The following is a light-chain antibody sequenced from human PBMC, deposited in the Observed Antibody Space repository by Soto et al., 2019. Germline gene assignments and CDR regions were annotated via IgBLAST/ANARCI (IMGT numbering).Light chain of an antibody. J-gene: IGKJ5*01. CDR2: AAS. V-gene: IGKV3-20*01. CDR3: QQYGTSPGIT. Sequence: EIALTQSPGTLSLSPGERATLSCRASPSTSSNYLAWYQQKPGQAPRLLIYAASSRATGIPDRFSGSGSGTDFTLTISRLEPEDFAVYYCQQYGTSPGITFGQGTRLEIK. CDR1: PSTSSNY.